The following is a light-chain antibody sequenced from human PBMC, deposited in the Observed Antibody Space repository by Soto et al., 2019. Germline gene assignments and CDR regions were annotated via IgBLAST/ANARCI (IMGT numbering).Light chain of an antibody. Sequence: QSALTQAASVSGSSGESITISCTGTSSDVGNYNLVSWYQQHPGKAPKLIIYEGTKRPSGISNRFSGSTSGNTASLTISGLQAEDEADYHCCSYAGGGTFLVFREGIKLTVL. J-gene: IGLJ2*01. CDR1: SSDVGNYNL. CDR2: EGT. CDR3: CSYAGGGTFLV. V-gene: IGLV2-23*01.